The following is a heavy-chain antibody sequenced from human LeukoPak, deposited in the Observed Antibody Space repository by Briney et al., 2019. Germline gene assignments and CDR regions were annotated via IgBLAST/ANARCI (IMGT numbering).Heavy chain of an antibody. V-gene: IGHV4-34*01. Sequence: SGTLSLTCAVYGWSFSGYYWSWIRQPPGMGLEWIGETNHSGSTNYNPSLKSRVTISVDTSKNQFSLKLSSVTAADTAVYYCARLRSSGSVYYYYMDVWGKGTTVTISS. D-gene: IGHD3-10*01. CDR2: TNHSGST. J-gene: IGHJ6*03. CDR3: ARLRSSGSVYYYYMDV. CDR1: GWSFSGYY.